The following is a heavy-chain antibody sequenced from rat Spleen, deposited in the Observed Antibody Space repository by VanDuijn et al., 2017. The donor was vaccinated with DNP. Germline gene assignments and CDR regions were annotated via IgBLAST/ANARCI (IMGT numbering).Heavy chain of an antibody. CDR1: QFTFSNYD. D-gene: IGHD3-1*01. Sequence: EVQLVESGGGLVQPGRSMKLSCAASQFTFSNYDMAWVRQAPKKGLEWVAGISYDGSGTYYRDSVKGRFTISRDNAKSTLYLQMNSLKSEDTATYYCARGSTSIYWYFDFWGPGTMVTVSS. J-gene: IGHJ1*01. CDR3: ARGSTSIYWYFDF. CDR2: ISYDGSGT. V-gene: IGHV5-22*01.